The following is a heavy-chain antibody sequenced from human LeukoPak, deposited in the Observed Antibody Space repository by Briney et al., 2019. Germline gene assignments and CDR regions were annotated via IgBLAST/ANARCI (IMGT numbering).Heavy chain of an antibody. CDR1: GGTFSSYT. CDR2: IIRIVGIA. Sequence: SVKVSCTASGGTFSSYTISWVRQAPGQGLEWMGRIIRIVGIAYYAEKLQGRVTITDDKSTSTAYMELSSLRSEDTAVYYCARACPNYDSSGYYFDYWGQGTLVTVSS. CDR3: ARACPNYDSSGYYFDY. D-gene: IGHD3-22*01. V-gene: IGHV1-69*02. J-gene: IGHJ4*02.